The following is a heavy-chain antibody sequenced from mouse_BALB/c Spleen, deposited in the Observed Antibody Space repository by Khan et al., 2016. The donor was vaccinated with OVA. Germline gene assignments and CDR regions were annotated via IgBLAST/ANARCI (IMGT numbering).Heavy chain of an antibody. D-gene: IGHD2-14*01. Sequence: VQLQQSGAELARPGASVRMSCKASGYTFTSNTMHWVKQRPGQGLEWIGYINPRSGYTNYNQNFKDQATLTADKSSSTAYMQLSSLTSADSAVYYCARRTTGYTMDYWGQGTSVTVAS. J-gene: IGHJ4*01. CDR3: ARRTTGYTMDY. V-gene: IGHV1-4*01. CDR1: GYTFTSNT. CDR2: INPRSGYT.